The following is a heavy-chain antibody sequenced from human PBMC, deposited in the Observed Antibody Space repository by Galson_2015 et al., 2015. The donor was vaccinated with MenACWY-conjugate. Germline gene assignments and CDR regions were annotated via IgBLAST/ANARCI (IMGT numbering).Heavy chain of an antibody. CDR3: AGRNSSGGRGDFDY. V-gene: IGHV1-46*01. Sequence: SVKVSCKASGYTSTTDSIRWVRQAPGQGLEWMGRINPSSGTTTYAQKFQGRVTMTRDTSYMELYSLRSEDTAVYYCAGRNSSGGRGDFDYWGQGTLVTVSS. J-gene: IGHJ4*02. D-gene: IGHD2-15*01. CDR2: INPSSGTT. CDR1: GYTSTTDS.